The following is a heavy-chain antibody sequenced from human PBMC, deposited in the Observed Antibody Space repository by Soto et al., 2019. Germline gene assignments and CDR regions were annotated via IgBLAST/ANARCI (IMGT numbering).Heavy chain of an antibody. CDR1: GYTFTGYY. D-gene: IGHD3-22*01. J-gene: IGHJ4*02. CDR3: ARSMKARPYHYDSSGYYYFDY. Sequence: ASVKVSCKASGYTFTGYYMHWVRQAPGQGLEWMGWINPNSGGTNYAQKFQGRVTMTRDTSISTAYMELSRLRSDDTAVYYCARSMKARPYHYDSSGYYYFDYWGQGNLVTVSS. V-gene: IGHV1-2*02. CDR2: INPNSGGT.